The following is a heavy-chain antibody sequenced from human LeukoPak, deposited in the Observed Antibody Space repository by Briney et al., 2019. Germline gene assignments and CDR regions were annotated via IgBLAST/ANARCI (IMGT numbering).Heavy chain of an antibody. J-gene: IGHJ4*02. CDR3: VREGNRYYYDGSGYYIGY. D-gene: IGHD3-22*01. V-gene: IGHV3-7*01. CDR1: GFTFSNYW. CDR2: IKEDGSEK. Sequence: GGSLRLSWAASGFTFSNYWMRWVRQAPGKGLEWVANIKEDGSEKYYVDSVKGRFTISRDNAKNSLYLQMNSLRAEDTAVYYCVREGNRYYYDGSGYYIGYWGQGTLVTVSS.